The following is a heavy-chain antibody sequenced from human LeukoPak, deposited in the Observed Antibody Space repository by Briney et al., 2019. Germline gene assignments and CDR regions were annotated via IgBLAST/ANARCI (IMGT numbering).Heavy chain of an antibody. D-gene: IGHD4-11*01. CDR2: ISSSSSYI. CDR3: ARDGTTSRRGIDY. J-gene: IGHJ4*02. V-gene: IGHV3-21*04. Sequence: PGGSLRLSCAASGFTFSSYSMNWVRQAPGKGLEWVSSISSSSSYIYYADSVKGRFTISRDNAKNSLYLQMNSLRAEDTAVYYCARDGTTSRRGIDYWGQGTLVTVSS. CDR1: GFTFSSYS.